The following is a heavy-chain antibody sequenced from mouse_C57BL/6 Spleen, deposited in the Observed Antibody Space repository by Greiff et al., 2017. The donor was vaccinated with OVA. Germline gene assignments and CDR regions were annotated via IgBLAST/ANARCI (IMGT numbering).Heavy chain of an antibody. CDR3: ARHLIGGYFDY. CDR2: ISSGGSYT. Sequence: EVQRVESGGDLVKPGGSLKLSCAASGFPFSSYGLSWVRQTPDKRLEWVATISSGGSYTYYPDSVKGRFTISRDNAKNTLYLQMSSLKSEDTAMYYCARHLIGGYFDYWGQGTTLTVSS. J-gene: IGHJ2*01. D-gene: IGHD2-14*01. V-gene: IGHV5-6*01. CDR1: GFPFSSYG.